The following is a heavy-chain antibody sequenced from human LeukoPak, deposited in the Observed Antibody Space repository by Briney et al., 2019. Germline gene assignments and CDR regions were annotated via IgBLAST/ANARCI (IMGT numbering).Heavy chain of an antibody. J-gene: IGHJ4*02. V-gene: IGHV1-8*01. D-gene: IGHD6-19*01. Sequence: ASVKVSCKASGYTFTSYDINWVRQATGQGLEWMGWMNPNSGNTGYAQKFQGRVTMTRNTSISTAYMELSSLRSEDTAVYYCARGQAQWLGGGYYFDYWGQRTLVTVSS. CDR2: MNPNSGNT. CDR1: GYTFTSYD. CDR3: ARGQAQWLGGGYYFDY.